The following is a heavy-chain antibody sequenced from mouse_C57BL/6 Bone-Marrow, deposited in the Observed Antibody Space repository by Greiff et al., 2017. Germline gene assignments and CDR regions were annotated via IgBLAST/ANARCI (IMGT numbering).Heavy chain of an antibody. J-gene: IGHJ2*01. V-gene: IGHV1-15*01. CDR1: GYTFTDYE. CDR2: IDPETGGT. CDR3: TNLDY. Sequence: QVQLQQSGAELVRPGASVTLSCKASGYTFTDYEMHWVKQTPVHGLEWIGAIDPETGGTAYNQKVKGKAILTADKSSSPAYMGLRSLTSEDSAVYYCTNLDYWGQGTTLTVSS.